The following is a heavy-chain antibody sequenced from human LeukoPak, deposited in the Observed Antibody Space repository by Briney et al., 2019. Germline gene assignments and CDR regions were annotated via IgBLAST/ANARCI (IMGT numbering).Heavy chain of an antibody. J-gene: IGHJ4*02. CDR3: ARHYGH. V-gene: IGHV4-39*01. D-gene: IGHD3-10*01. CDR2: IYDSGTT. Sequence: PGKGREWIGSIYDSGTTYYNPSLKTRVTISGDTSKNQFSLKLNSVTAADTAVYYCARHYGHWGQGTLVTVSS.